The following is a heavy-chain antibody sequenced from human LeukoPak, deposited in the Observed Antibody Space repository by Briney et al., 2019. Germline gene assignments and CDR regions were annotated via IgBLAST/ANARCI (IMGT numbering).Heavy chain of an antibody. CDR3: ARLGLVSDSTGNHYYFYGMDV. CDR1: GYIFTNYY. Sequence: ASVKVSCKASGYIFTNYYIHWVRQAPGQGLEWMGWINPDSGGTTYAQKFQGRVTMTGDTSISTAYIELSSLKSHDTALYYCARLGLVSDSTGNHYYFYGMDVWGQGTSVTVSS. CDR2: INPDSGGT. D-gene: IGHD2-8*02. J-gene: IGHJ6*02. V-gene: IGHV1-2*02.